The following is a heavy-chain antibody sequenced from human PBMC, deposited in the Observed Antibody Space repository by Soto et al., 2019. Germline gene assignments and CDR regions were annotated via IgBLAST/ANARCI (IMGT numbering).Heavy chain of an antibody. J-gene: IGHJ4*02. Sequence: SETLSLTCTFSCGSIISSSYYWGWIRQPPGKGLEWIGSIYYSGSTYYNPSLKSRVTISVDTSKNQFSLKLSSVTAADTAVYYCALVATARNYYSDYWGQGTLVTVSS. D-gene: IGHD5-12*01. CDR1: CGSIISSSYY. CDR3: ALVATARNYYSDY. V-gene: IGHV4-39*01. CDR2: IYYSGST.